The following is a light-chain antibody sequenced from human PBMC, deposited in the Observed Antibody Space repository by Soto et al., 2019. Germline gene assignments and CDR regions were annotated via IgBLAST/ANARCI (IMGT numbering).Light chain of an antibody. CDR2: NT. J-gene: IGLJ1*01. Sequence: QSVLTQPPSVSGAPGQRVTISCTGTSSNLGAGFDVHWYQQLPGTAPKLLIYNTNRPSGVADRFSGSKSGTSASLAITGLXGEDEAEYYCQSYDSSLSGYVFGTGTKVTVL. CDR1: SSNLGAGFD. V-gene: IGLV1-40*01. CDR3: QSYDSSLSGYV.